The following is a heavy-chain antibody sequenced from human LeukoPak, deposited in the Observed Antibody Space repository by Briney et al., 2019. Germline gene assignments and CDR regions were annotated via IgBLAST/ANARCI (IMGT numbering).Heavy chain of an antibody. CDR3: ARDYGNYDSNGYFFDY. CDR2: IYHSGST. CDR1: GGSISSSNW. J-gene: IGHJ4*02. V-gene: IGHV4-4*02. Sequence: SGTLSLTCAVSGGSISSSNWWSWVRPPPGKGLEWIGEIYHSGSTNYNPSLKSRVTISVDKSKNQFSLKLSSVTAADTAVYYCARDYGNYDSNGYFFDYWGQGTLVTVSS. D-gene: IGHD3-22*01.